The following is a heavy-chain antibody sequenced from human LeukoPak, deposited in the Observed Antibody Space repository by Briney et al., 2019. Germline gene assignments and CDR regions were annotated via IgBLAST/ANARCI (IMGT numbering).Heavy chain of an antibody. CDR2: ISYDGSNK. D-gene: IGHD1-26*01. J-gene: IGHJ4*02. CDR1: GFIFGDYW. Sequence: GGSLRLSCVASGFIFGDYWMRWVRQAPGKGLEWVAVISYDGSNKYYADSVKGRFTISRDNAKNSLYLQMNSLRAEDTAVYYCARAGGVGDFDYWGQGTLVTVSS. CDR3: ARAGGVGDFDY. V-gene: IGHV3-30-3*01.